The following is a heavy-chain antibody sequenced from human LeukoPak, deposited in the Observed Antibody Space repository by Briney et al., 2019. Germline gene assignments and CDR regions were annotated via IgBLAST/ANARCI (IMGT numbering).Heavy chain of an antibody. J-gene: IGHJ4*02. CDR3: ARHPDYGDYD. CDR2: IYHSGST. D-gene: IGHD4-17*01. CDR1: GYSISSGYY. Sequence: SETLSLTCAVSGYSISSGYYWGWIRQPPGKGLEWIGSIYHSGSTYYNPSLKSRVTISVDTSKNQFSLKLSSVTAADTAVYYCARHPDYGDYDWGQGTLVTVSS. V-gene: IGHV4-38-2*01.